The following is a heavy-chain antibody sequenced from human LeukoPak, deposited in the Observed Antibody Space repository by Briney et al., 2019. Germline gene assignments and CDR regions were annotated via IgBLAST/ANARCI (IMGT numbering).Heavy chain of an antibody. J-gene: IGHJ4*02. CDR2: IYYSGST. CDR3: ARVFPGGYSSSSYYFDY. D-gene: IGHD6-6*01. Sequence: PSETLSLTCTVSGGSISSGGYYWSWIRQHPGKGLEWIGYIYYSGSTYYNPSLKSRVTISVDTSKNQFSLKLSSVTAADTAVYYCARVFPGGYSSSSYYFDYWGQGTLVTVSS. CDR1: GGSISSGGYY. V-gene: IGHV4-31*03.